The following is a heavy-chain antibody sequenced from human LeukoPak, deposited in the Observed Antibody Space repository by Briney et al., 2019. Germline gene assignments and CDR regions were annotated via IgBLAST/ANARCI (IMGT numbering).Heavy chain of an antibody. V-gene: IGHV4-39*01. CDR2: IYYSGST. J-gene: IGHJ4*02. CDR3: ARHGGGYCSGGSCYGGFEYY. CDR1: GGSISSSSYY. Sequence: PSETLSLTCTVSGGSISSSSYYRGWIRQPPGKGLEWIGSIYYSGSTYYNPSLKSRVTISVDTSKNQFSLKLSSVTAADTAVYYCARHGGGYCSGGSCYGGFEYYWGQGTLVTVSS. D-gene: IGHD2-15*01.